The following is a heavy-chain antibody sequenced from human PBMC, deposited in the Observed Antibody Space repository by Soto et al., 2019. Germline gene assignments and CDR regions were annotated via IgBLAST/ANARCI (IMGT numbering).Heavy chain of an antibody. D-gene: IGHD6-13*01. Sequence: SETLSLTCTVSGGSISSGGYYWSWIRQHPGKGLEWIGYIYYSGSTYYNPSLKSRVTISVDTSKNQFSLKLSSVTAADTAVYYCARQQLVVRSFDYWGQGTLVTVSS. CDR1: GGSISSGGYY. CDR3: ARQQLVVRSFDY. V-gene: IGHV4-31*03. CDR2: IYYSGST. J-gene: IGHJ4*02.